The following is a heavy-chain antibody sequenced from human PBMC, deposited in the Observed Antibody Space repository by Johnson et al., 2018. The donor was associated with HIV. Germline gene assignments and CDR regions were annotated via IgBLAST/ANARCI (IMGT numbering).Heavy chain of an antibody. Sequence: VQLLESGGGLVKPGGSLRLSCAASGFTFSDYYMSWIRQAPGKGLEWVSYISSSGSTIYYADSVKGRFTISRDNAKNSLYLQMNSLKTEDTAVYYCTTVTKFPYSSGWDYDAFDIWGQGTMVTVSS. CDR1: GFTFSDYY. J-gene: IGHJ3*02. D-gene: IGHD6-19*01. CDR3: TTVTKFPYSSGWDYDAFDI. CDR2: ISSSGSTI. V-gene: IGHV3-11*01.